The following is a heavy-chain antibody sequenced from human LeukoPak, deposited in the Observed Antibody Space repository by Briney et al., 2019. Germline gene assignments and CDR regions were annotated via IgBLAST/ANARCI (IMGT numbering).Heavy chain of an antibody. D-gene: IGHD6-13*01. CDR1: GYTFINYA. V-gene: IGHV1-3*01. Sequence: ASVKVSCKAFGYTFINYAINWGRQAPGQRLEWVGWINAVNGNTKYSPKFQGRVSITRDTSASTAYMELSSLTSEDTAVYYCARGPRAAADDYWGQGTLVTVSS. CDR3: ARGPRAAADDY. J-gene: IGHJ4*02. CDR2: INAVNGNT.